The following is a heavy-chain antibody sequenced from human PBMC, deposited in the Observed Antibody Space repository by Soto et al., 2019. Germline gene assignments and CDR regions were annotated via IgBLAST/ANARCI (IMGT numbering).Heavy chain of an antibody. CDR3: ARLLRQDYDHIWGSYRYSFDY. CDR2: INHSGST. V-gene: IGHV4-34*01. Sequence: QVQLQQWGAGLLKPSETLSLTCAVYGGSFSGYYWSWIRQPPGKGLEWIGEINHSGSTNYNPSLKSRVTISVDTSKNQFSLKLSSVTAADTAVYYCARLLRQDYDHIWGSYRYSFDYWGQGTLVTVSS. D-gene: IGHD3-16*02. CDR1: GGSFSGYY. J-gene: IGHJ4*02.